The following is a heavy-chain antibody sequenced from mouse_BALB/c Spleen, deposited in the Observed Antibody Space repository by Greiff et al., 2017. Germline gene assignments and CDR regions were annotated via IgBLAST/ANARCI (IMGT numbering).Heavy chain of an antibody. CDR1: GFTFSSYA. CDR3: ARREGLLRYYFDY. CDR2: ISSGGST. Sequence: EVQRVESGGGLVKPGGSLKLSCAASGFTFSSYAMSWVRQTPEKRLEWVASISSGGSTYYPDSVKGRFTISRDNARNILYLQMSSLRSEDTAMYYCARREGLLRYYFDYWGQGTTLTVSS. J-gene: IGHJ2*01. D-gene: IGHD1-1*01. V-gene: IGHV5-6-5*01.